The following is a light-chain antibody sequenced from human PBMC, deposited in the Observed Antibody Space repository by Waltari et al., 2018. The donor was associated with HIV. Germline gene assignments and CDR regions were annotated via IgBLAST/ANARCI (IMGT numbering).Light chain of an antibody. CDR2: DVD. CDR1: SPALDIYNF. V-gene: IGLV2-14*01. Sequence: QSALTQPASVSGSPGQSITISCSGTSPALDIYNFVSWYRQFPGKAPQLLISDVDSRPVGIPLRFSGSKSGSAASLTISGLQTDDEADYYCSSYTRSHTLVFGGGTKLTVL. J-gene: IGLJ2*01. CDR3: SSYTRSHTLV.